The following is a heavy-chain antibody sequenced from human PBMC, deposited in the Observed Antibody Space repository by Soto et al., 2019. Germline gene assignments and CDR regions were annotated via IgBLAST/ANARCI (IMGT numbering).Heavy chain of an antibody. CDR2: ISYDGSNK. Sequence: AGGSLRLSCAASGFTFSSYGMHWVRQAPDKGLKRVAVISYDGSNKYYADSVKGRFTISRDNSKNTLYLQMNSLRAEDTAVYYCAKSRVDWTRADAFDIWGQGTMVTVSS. V-gene: IGHV3-30*18. D-gene: IGHD3-9*01. J-gene: IGHJ3*02. CDR3: AKSRVDWTRADAFDI. CDR1: GFTFSSYG.